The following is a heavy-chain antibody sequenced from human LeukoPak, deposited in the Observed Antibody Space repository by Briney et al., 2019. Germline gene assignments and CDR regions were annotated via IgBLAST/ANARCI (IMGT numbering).Heavy chain of an antibody. CDR2: IYGGSNT. V-gene: IGHV3-53*04. D-gene: IGHD3-10*01. CDR1: GFTVSSNY. J-gene: IGHJ4*02. Sequence: GGSLRLSCAASGFTVSSNYMSWVRQAPGKGLEWVSFIYGGSNTFYADSVKGRFTISRHNSKNTLYLQMNSLGPEDTAVYYCARDSGDYYGSGPFDCWGQGSLVIVSS. CDR3: ARDSGDYYGSGPFDC.